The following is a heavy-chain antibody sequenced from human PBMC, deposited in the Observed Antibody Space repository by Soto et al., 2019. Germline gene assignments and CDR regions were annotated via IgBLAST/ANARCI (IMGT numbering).Heavy chain of an antibody. Sequence: EVQLLESGGGLVQPGGSLRLSCAASGFTFSSYAMSWVRQAPGKGLEWVSAISGSGGSTYYADSVKGRFTISRDNSKDRLYLKMNSLRAEDGAVYYCEGFGELFSQDYWGQGTLVTVSS. CDR1: GFTFSSYA. D-gene: IGHD3-10*01. CDR2: ISGSGGST. CDR3: EGFGELFSQDY. V-gene: IGHV3-23*01. J-gene: IGHJ4*02.